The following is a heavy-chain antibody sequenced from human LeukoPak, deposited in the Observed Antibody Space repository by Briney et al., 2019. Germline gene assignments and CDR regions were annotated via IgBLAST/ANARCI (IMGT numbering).Heavy chain of an antibody. CDR1: GFLFSNYW. CDR2: IYQDGSKK. V-gene: IGHV3-7*03. CDR3: ACTNTLDV. Sequence: GSLRLSCAASGFLFSNYWMNGVRQAPGKGLEWVANIYQDGSKKNYVDSVKGRFTISRDNAKNSLYLQMTSLSAEDTAVYYCACTNTLDVWGKGATVTVSS. D-gene: IGHD2-8*01. J-gene: IGHJ6*04.